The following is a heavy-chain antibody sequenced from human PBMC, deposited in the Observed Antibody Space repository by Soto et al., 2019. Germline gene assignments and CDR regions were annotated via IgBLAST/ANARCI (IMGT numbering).Heavy chain of an antibody. D-gene: IGHD6-13*01. J-gene: IGHJ1*01. CDR2: ISAYNGNT. CDR1: GYIFTNYA. Sequence: ASVKVSCKASGYIFTNYAMHWVRQAPGQGLEWMGWISAYNGNTNYAQKLQGRVTMTTDTSTSTAYMELRSLRSDDTAVYYCARAPRIAAAPVQHWGQGTLVTVSS. V-gene: IGHV1-18*01. CDR3: ARAPRIAAAPVQH.